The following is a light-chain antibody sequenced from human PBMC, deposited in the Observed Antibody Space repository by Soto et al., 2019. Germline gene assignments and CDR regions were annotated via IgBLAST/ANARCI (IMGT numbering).Light chain of an antibody. CDR3: QQYNDWPPWT. Sequence: EIVMTQSPATLSVSPGERATLSCRVSQSVRSDLAWYQQRPGQAPRLLIYGASTRATGIPARFSGSGSGTDFTLTISSLQPEDFALYYCQQYNDWPPWTFGQGTKVEIK. CDR1: QSVRSD. CDR2: GAS. V-gene: IGKV3-15*01. J-gene: IGKJ1*01.